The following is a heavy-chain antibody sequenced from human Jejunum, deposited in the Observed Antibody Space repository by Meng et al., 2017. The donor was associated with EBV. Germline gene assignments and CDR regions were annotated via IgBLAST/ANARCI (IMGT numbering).Heavy chain of an antibody. J-gene: IGHJ4*02. D-gene: IGHD6-19*01. Sequence: QVQLQESGPGLVKPSXTLSPTCTVSGGSISGYYWTWVRQPPGKGLEWIGYIDDSGSTNYNPSLKSRVTISRDTSKNQFSLKLSSVTAADTAVYYCARGGGRYLHWGQGTLVTVSS. CDR3: ARGGGRYLH. CDR2: IDDSGST. V-gene: IGHV4-59*01. CDR1: GGSISGYY.